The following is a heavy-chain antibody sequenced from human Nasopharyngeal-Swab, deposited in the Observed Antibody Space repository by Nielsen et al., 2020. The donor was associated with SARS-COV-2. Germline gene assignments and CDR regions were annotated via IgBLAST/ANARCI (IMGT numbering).Heavy chain of an antibody. Sequence: GAVKDSCKGSGYTFTTDAMHGVGQAAGQGLEGMGRINAGNGNTKYSQKIQGSVTIARDKSASTAYMELSSLRSEDTAVYYCASSSLPYLLSGRDCYSDYWGQGTLVTVSS. CDR1: GYTFTTDA. V-gene: IGHV1-3*01. J-gene: IGHJ4*02. CDR3: ASSSLPYLLSGRDCYSDY. CDR2: INAGNGNT. D-gene: IGHD2-21*02.